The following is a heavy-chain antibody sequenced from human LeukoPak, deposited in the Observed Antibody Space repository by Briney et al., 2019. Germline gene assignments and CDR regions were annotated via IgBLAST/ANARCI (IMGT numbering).Heavy chain of an antibody. CDR2: IYYSGST. D-gene: IGHD5-12*01. CDR3: ARQAGDSGYDLGYYFDY. J-gene: IGHJ4*02. Sequence: GSLRLSCAASGFTFSSYWMHWIRQPPGKGLEWIGSIYYSGSTYYNPSLKSRVTISVDTSKNQFSLKLSSVTAADTAVYYCARQAGDSGYDLGYYFDYWGQGTLVTVSS. CDR1: GFTFSSYW. V-gene: IGHV4-39*01.